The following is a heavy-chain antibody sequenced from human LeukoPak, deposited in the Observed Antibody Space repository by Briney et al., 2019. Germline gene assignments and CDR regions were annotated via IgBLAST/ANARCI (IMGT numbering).Heavy chain of an antibody. Sequence: TDTLSPTCAVSGGSIISGGYPWSWIRQPPGKGLEWIVYIYHRESTYYNPSLKSRVTISVDRSINQLSLKLSSVTAADTAVYYCARGGDPAYFDEWGKGTLVT. CDR3: ARGGDPAYFDE. CDR2: IYHREST. J-gene: IGHJ4*02. D-gene: IGHD3-16*01. V-gene: IGHV4-30-2*01. CDR1: GGSIISGGYP.